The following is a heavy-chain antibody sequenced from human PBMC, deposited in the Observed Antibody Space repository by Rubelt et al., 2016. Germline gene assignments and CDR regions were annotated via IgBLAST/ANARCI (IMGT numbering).Heavy chain of an antibody. CDR2: ISYDGSNK. CDR1: GFTFSSYA. Sequence: VQPGGSLRLSCAASGFTFSSYAMHWVRQAPGKGLEWVALISYDGSNKYFADSVKGRFTISRDKAKNTLSLQMNSLRVEDTAVDYCARDGNWFDPWGQGTLVTVSS. J-gene: IGHJ5*02. V-gene: IGHV3-30*04. CDR3: ARDGNWFDP.